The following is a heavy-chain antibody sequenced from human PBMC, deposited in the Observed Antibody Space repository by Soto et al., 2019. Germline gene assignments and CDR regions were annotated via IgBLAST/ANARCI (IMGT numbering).Heavy chain of an antibody. J-gene: IGHJ6*02. CDR1: GYTFTSYG. Sequence: ASVKVSCKASGYTFTSYGISWVRQAPGQGLEWMGWISAYNGNTNYAQNLQGRVTMTIATSTSTAYMELRSLRSDDTAVYYCARGGPTSADHYYGMDVWGQGTTVTVSS. D-gene: IGHD3-10*01. CDR2: ISAYNGNT. CDR3: ARGGPTSADHYYGMDV. V-gene: IGHV1-18*04.